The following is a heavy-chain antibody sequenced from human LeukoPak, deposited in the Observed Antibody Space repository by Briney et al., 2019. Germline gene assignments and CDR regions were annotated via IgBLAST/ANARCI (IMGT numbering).Heavy chain of an antibody. J-gene: IGHJ6*03. V-gene: IGHV3-48*04. Sequence: GGSLRLSCAASGFTFSIYSMNWVRQAPGKGLEWVSYISGSSSIVHYADSVNGRFTIYRESAKNSVSLQMNSLRAEDTAVYYCARGGGFYDILTGHHKIKPEYMDVWGKGTTVTASS. CDR3: ARGGGFYDILTGHHKIKPEYMDV. CDR1: GFTFSIYS. D-gene: IGHD3-9*01. CDR2: ISGSSSIV.